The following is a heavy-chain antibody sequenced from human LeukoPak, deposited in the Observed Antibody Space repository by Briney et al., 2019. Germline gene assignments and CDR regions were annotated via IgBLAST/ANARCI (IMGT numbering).Heavy chain of an antibody. J-gene: IGHJ4*02. CDR2: IYHSGST. Sequence: SQSLSLTCTLSGGSISTYYWSWIRQPPGKGLEWIGYIYHSGSTNYNPSLKSRVPISVDTSKNQSSLNLSSVTAADTAVYYCARGGGYASPIGYWGQGALVTVSS. CDR1: GGSISTYY. CDR3: ARGGGYASPIGY. V-gene: IGHV4-59*01. D-gene: IGHD5-12*01.